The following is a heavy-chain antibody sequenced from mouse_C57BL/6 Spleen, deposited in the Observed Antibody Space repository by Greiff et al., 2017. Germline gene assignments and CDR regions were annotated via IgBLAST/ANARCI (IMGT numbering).Heavy chain of an antibody. CDR3: ATFPDYYAMDY. V-gene: IGHV5-6*01. J-gene: IGHJ4*01. CDR1: GFTFSSYG. CDR2: ISSGGSYT. Sequence: EVQRVESGGDLVKPGGSLKLSCAASGFTFSSYGMSWVRQTPDKRLEWVATISSGGSYTYYPDSVKGRFTISRDNAKNTLYLQMSSLKSEDTAMYYCATFPDYYAMDYWGQGTSVTVSS.